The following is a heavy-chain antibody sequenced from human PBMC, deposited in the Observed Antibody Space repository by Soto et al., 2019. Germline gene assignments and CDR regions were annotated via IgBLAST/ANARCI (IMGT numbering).Heavy chain of an antibody. V-gene: IGHV1-18*04. D-gene: IGHD1-26*01. CDR1: GYTFTNHG. CDR2: ISGYNGDT. Sequence: ASVKGSCKASGYTFTNHGISWVRQAPAQGLECMGWISGYNGDTNYAQKFQGRVTMTTDTSTSTAYMELRSLRSDDTAVYYCARVRLELRSGLYSSLDFWGQRTTGTLS. J-gene: IGHJ6*02. CDR3: ARVRLELRSGLYSSLDF.